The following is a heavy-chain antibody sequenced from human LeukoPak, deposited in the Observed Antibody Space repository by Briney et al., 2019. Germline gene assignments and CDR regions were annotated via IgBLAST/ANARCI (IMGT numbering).Heavy chain of an antibody. CDR3: AKSAYTVTASAFDY. J-gene: IGHJ4*02. D-gene: IGHD2-21*02. Sequence: GGSLRLSCATSGFSLSRNGMHWVRQAPGQGLEWVAFILSDGSYEYYADSVKGRFTISRDTSRNTLFLQMNSLRTEDTALYYCAKSAYTVTASAFDYWGQGTLVTVSS. CDR1: GFSLSRNG. CDR2: ILSDGSYE. V-gene: IGHV3-30*02.